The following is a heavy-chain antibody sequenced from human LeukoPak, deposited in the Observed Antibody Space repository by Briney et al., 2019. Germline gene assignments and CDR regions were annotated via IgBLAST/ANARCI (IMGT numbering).Heavy chain of an antibody. CDR3: ARDRGYFYDQLDY. D-gene: IGHD2/OR15-2a*01. CDR1: GYPFSSYS. CDR2: ISVSGGVR. V-gene: IGHV3-48*02. Sequence: GRSLRLSCVASGYPFSSYSMNWIRQAPGKGLEWVSYISVSGGVRSYADSVKGRFTISRDDARNSLYLQMNSLKDEDTAVYYCARDRGYFYDQLDYWGQGTLVTVSS. J-gene: IGHJ4*02.